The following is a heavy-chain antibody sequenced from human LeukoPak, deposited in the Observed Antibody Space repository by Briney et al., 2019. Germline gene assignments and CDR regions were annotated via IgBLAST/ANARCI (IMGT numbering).Heavy chain of an antibody. D-gene: IGHD3-22*01. CDR3: AAEGNYYDSSGYYRDY. CDR2: IVVGSGNT. Sequence: SVKVSCKASGFTFTSSAVQWVRQARGQRLEWIGWIVVGSGNTNYAQKFQERVTITRDMSTSTAYMELSSLRSEDTAVYYCAAEGNYYDSSGYYRDYWGQGTLVTVSS. V-gene: IGHV1-58*01. J-gene: IGHJ4*02. CDR1: GFTFTSSA.